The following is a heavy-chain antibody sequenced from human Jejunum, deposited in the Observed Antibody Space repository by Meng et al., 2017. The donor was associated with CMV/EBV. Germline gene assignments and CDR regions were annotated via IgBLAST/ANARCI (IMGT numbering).Heavy chain of an antibody. CDR1: GFTVSSDH. Sequence: VRRVGAGGGFVRPGNVRRLYCASSGFTVSSDHMSWVRQAPGKGLEWVSIIYNGDGTYYSDSVKGRFSISRDKSNNGLYLQMDSLRVEDTGVYYCARDKKTGGSSPSDYWGQGTLVTVSS. J-gene: IGHJ4*02. CDR3: ARDKKTGGSSPSDY. CDR2: IYNGDGT. D-gene: IGHD2-8*02. V-gene: IGHV3-66*01.